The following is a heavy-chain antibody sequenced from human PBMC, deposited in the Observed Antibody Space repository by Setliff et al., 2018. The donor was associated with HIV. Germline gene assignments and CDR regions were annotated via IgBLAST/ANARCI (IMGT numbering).Heavy chain of an antibody. V-gene: IGHV3-23*01. Sequence: PGGSLRLSCAASGFTFSRYAMTWVRQAPGKGLEWLSVISGSSESTHYADSVKGRFTISRDNSKNTLYLQINSLRADDTAVYYCAKDRIVGDTLAQYFDYWGLGTLVTVSS. J-gene: IGHJ4*02. D-gene: IGHD1-26*01. CDR1: GFTFSRYA. CDR2: ISGSSEST. CDR3: AKDRIVGDTLAQYFDY.